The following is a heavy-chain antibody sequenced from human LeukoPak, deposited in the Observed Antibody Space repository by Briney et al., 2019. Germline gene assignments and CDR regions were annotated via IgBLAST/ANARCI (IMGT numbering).Heavy chain of an antibody. Sequence: SQTLSLTCSVSGGSISGSRYYWGWIRQPPAKGLEWVATVNDGGSALYNPSLRSRTTNSVDTSKNQFSLRLTSVTAADTAVYYCAREPDAWGQGTLVTVSS. CDR1: GGSISGSRYY. J-gene: IGHJ5*02. CDR2: VNDGGSA. CDR3: AREPDA. V-gene: IGHV4-39*07.